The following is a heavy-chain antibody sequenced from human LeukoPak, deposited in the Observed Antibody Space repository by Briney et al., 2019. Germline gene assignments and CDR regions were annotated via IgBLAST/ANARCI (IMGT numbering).Heavy chain of an antibody. V-gene: IGHV3-11*04. CDR3: ARTIVGATVDWYFDL. Sequence: GGSLRLSCAASGFNFCDFYMSWIRQAPGKGLEFISYISERGSSKDYVDSVRGQFTISRDNANNSLYLQMNTLRVEDTAIYYCARTIVGATVDWYFDLWGRGTPVTVSS. CDR2: ISERGSSK. CDR1: GFNFCDFY. J-gene: IGHJ2*01. D-gene: IGHD1-26*01.